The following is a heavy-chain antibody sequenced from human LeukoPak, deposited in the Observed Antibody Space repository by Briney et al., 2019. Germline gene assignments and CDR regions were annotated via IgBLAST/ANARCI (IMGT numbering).Heavy chain of an antibody. D-gene: IGHD5-24*01. Sequence: SETLSLTCTVSGGSISNYHWSWIRQPPGKGLGWIGHIYYRGSTKYNPSLESRVTISVDMSKNQFSLKLNSVTAADTAVYYCVRVQADGHRDIWGQGTMVTVSS. J-gene: IGHJ3*02. CDR3: VRVQADGHRDI. V-gene: IGHV4-59*01. CDR1: GGSISNYH. CDR2: IYYRGST.